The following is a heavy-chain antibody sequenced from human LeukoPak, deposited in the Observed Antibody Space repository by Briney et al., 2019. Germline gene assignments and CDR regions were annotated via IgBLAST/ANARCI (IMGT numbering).Heavy chain of an antibody. D-gene: IGHD3-22*01. Sequence: PGGSLRLSCAASGFTFSSYTMNWVRQAPGKGLEWVSSISSSSSYKYYADSVKGRFTISRDNAKNSLYLQMNSLRAEDTAVYYCARDYYYDSSGYYSLWGQGTLVTVSP. V-gene: IGHV3-21*01. J-gene: IGHJ4*02. CDR3: ARDYYYDSSGYYSL. CDR2: ISSSSSYK. CDR1: GFTFSSYT.